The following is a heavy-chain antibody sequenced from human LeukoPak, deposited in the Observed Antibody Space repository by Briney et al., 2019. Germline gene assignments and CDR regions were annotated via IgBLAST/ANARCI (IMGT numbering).Heavy chain of an antibody. CDR2: IIPILGIA. Sequence: SVKVSCKASGGTFSSYAISWLRQSPGQGLERMGRIIPILGIANYAQKFQGRATITADKSTSTAYMELSRLRSEDTAVYYFARETPYYYDSSGYYYANDYWGQGTLVTVSS. J-gene: IGHJ4*02. CDR1: GGTFSSYA. D-gene: IGHD3-22*01. CDR3: ARETPYYYDSSGYYYANDY. V-gene: IGHV1-69*04.